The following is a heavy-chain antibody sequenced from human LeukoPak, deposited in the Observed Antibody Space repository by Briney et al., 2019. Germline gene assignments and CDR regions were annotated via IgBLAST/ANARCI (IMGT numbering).Heavy chain of an antibody. CDR2: ISSNSGYI. J-gene: IGHJ6*03. CDR3: AKDRCSNSIGCLYYYMDV. CDR1: GFTFSSYS. D-gene: IGHD2/OR15-2a*01. V-gene: IGHV3-21*01. Sequence: GGSLRLSCADSGFTFSSYSMNWVRQAPGKGLEWVSSISSNSGYIYYADSVKGRFTIYRDNAKNSLYLQMNSLRAEDTAVYYCAKDRCSNSIGCLYYYMDVWGKGTMVTISS.